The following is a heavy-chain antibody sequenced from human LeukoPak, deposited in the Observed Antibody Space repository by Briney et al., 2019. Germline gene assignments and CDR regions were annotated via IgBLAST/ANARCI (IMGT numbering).Heavy chain of an antibody. CDR1: GFTFSSYG. D-gene: IGHD5-24*01. CDR3: ARALMATGFDY. Sequence: PGGSLTLSCAASGFTFSSYGMHWVRQAPGKGLEWVAVIWYDGSNKYYADSVKGRFTISRDNSKNTLYLQMNSLRAEDTAVYYCARALMATGFDYWGQGTLVTVSS. J-gene: IGHJ4*02. CDR2: IWYDGSNK. V-gene: IGHV3-33*01.